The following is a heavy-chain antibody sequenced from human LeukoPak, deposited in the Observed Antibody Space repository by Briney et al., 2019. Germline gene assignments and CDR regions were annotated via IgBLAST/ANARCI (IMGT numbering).Heavy chain of an antibody. J-gene: IGHJ4*02. V-gene: IGHV4-30-4*08. CDR2: ISYSGST. CDR3: ARVQSRRYSRGRPIDY. D-gene: IGHD6-19*01. Sequence: SETLSLTCTVSGGSISSGDYYWSWIRQPPGKGLGWIWYISYSGSTYYNPSLKSRVTISVDTSKNPFSLKLNSATAADTAVYYDARVQSRRYSRGRPIDYWGQGTLVTVSS. CDR1: GGSISSGDYY.